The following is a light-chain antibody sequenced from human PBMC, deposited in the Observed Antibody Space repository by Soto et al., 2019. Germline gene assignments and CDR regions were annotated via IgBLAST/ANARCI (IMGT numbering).Light chain of an antibody. CDR1: QSVSSN. Sequence: EIVMTQSPATLSVSPGERATLSCRDSQSVSSNLAWYQQKPGQAPRLLIYGASTRATGIPARFSGSGSGTEFTITISSLQSEDFAVYYCQQYNNWPPGTFGPWTKSGYPT. CDR3: QQYNNWPPGT. CDR2: GAS. J-gene: IGKJ3*01. V-gene: IGKV3-15*01.